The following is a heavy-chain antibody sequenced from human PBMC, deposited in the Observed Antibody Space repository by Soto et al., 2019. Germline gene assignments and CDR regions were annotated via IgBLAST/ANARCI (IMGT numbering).Heavy chain of an antibody. CDR3: ARDLVSSGWYGRSPGMDA. D-gene: IGHD6-19*01. Sequence: ASVKVSCKASGYTFTSYYMHWVRQAPGQGLEWMGIINPSGGSTSYAQKFQGRVTMTRDTSTSTVYMELSSLRSEDTAVYYCARDLVSSGWYGRSPGMDAWGHATTVTV. CDR2: INPSGGST. CDR1: GYTFTSYY. V-gene: IGHV1-46*01. J-gene: IGHJ6*02.